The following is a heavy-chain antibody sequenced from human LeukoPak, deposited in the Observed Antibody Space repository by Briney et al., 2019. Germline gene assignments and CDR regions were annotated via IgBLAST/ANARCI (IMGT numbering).Heavy chain of an antibody. CDR3: ARVDHCSSTSCYTVGGTYYYYYMDV. CDR1: GYTFTSYY. J-gene: IGHJ6*03. D-gene: IGHD2-2*02. CDR2: INPNSGGT. V-gene: IGHV1-2*02. Sequence: GASVKVSCKASGYTFTSYYMHWVRQAPGQGLEWMGWINPNSGGTNYAQKFQGRATMTRDTSISTAYMELSWLRSDDTAVYYCARVDHCSSTSCYTVGGTYYYYYMDVWGKGTTVTVSS.